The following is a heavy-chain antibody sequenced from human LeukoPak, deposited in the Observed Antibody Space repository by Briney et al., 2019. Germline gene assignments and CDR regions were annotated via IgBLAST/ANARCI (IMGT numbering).Heavy chain of an antibody. CDR2: IYYSGST. D-gene: IGHD3-22*01. V-gene: IGHV4-61*01. CDR3: ARRGNYDTLDY. CDR1: GGSVSSGSYY. J-gene: IGHJ4*02. Sequence: SETLSLTCTVSGGSVSSGSYYWSWIRQPPGKGLEWIGYIYYSGSTNYNPSLKSRVTISVDTSKNQFSLKLSSVTAADTAVYYCARRGNYDTLDYWGQGTLVTVSS.